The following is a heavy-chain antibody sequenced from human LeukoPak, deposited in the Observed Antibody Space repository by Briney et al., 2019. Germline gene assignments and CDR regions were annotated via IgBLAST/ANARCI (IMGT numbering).Heavy chain of an antibody. CDR3: ARDKLGATYFDY. V-gene: IGHV4-59*01. CDR1: GGSISSYY. J-gene: IGHJ4*02. D-gene: IGHD1-26*01. Sequence: PSETLSLTCTDSGGSISSYYWSWIRQPPGKGVEWIGYIYYSGSTNYNPSLKSRVTISVDTSKNRFSLKLSSVTAADTAVYYCARDKLGATYFDYWGQGTLVTVSS. CDR2: IYYSGST.